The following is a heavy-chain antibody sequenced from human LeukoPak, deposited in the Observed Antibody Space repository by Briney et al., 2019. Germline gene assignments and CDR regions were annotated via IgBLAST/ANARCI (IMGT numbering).Heavy chain of an antibody. CDR2: VSGSGGST. J-gene: IGHJ4*02. D-gene: IGHD2-15*01. V-gene: IGHV3-23*01. CDR1: GFTFSSYA. Sequence: PGGSLRLSCAASGFTFSSYAMSWVRQAPGKGLEWVSTVSGSGGSTNYADSVKGQFTISRDNSKNTLYLQMNSLRAEDTAVYYCAKGASGGGTYKDYWGQGALVTVSS. CDR3: AKGASGGGTYKDY.